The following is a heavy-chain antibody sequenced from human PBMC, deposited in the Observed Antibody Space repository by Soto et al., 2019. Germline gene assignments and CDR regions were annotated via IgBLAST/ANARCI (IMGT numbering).Heavy chain of an antibody. J-gene: IGHJ4*02. V-gene: IGHV4-59*01. Sequence: SETLSLTCTVSAASFSKYYWTWIRQPPGKGLEWIGYIYFNGNTKYNPSLEGRLTISIDTSKKEFSLKLTSVTAADAAVYYCASVTFGGIVLAHWGQGTLVTVS. CDR1: AASFSKYY. D-gene: IGHD3-16*01. CDR2: IYFNGNT. CDR3: ASVTFGGIVLAH.